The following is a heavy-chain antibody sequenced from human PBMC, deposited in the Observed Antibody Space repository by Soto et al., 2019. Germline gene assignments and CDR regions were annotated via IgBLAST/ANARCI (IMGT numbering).Heavy chain of an antibody. J-gene: IGHJ4*02. CDR2: ISYDGSNK. CDR1: GFTFSSYA. V-gene: IGHV3-30-3*01. Sequence: GGSLRLSCAASGFTFSSYAMHWVRQAPGKGLEWVAVISYDGSNKYYADSVKGRFTISRDNSKNTLYLQMNSLRAEDTAVYYCASAVRTRMATIYAPFDYWGQGTPVPVSS. D-gene: IGHD5-12*01. CDR3: ASAVRTRMATIYAPFDY.